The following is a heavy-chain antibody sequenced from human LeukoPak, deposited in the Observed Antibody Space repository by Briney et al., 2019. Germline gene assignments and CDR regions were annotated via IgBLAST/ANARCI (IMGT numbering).Heavy chain of an antibody. CDR1: GGTFSSYA. Sequence: ASVKVSCKASGGTFSSYAISWVRQAPGQGLEWMGGIIPIFGTANYAQKFQGRVTITTDESTSTAYMELSSLRSEDTAVYYCARDRGSSWYGNWYFDLWGRGTLVTVSS. V-gene: IGHV1-69*05. D-gene: IGHD6-13*01. CDR2: IIPIFGTA. J-gene: IGHJ2*01. CDR3: ARDRGSSWYGNWYFDL.